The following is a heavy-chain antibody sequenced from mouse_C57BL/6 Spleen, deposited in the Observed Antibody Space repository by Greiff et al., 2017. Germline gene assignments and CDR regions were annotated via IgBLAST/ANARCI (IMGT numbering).Heavy chain of an antibody. Sequence: EVKLLQSGPELVKPGASVKISCKASGYTFTDYYMNWVKQSHGKSLEWIGDINPNNGGTSYNQKFKGKATLTVDKSSSTAYMELSSLTSEDTAVYYCARDYYGSSFDYWGQGTTLTVSS. CDR2: INPNNGGT. V-gene: IGHV1-26*01. J-gene: IGHJ2*01. CDR1: GYTFTDYY. CDR3: ARDYYGSSFDY. D-gene: IGHD1-1*01.